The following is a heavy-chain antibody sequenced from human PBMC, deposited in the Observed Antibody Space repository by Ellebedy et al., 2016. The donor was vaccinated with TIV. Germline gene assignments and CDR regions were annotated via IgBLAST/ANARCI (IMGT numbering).Heavy chain of an antibody. D-gene: IGHD2/OR15-2a*01. Sequence: GESLKISCAASGFTFSTYWMHWVRQAPGKGLMWVSRINTDGSSTGYADSVKGRFTMSRDNSKNMVYLQMNSLRAEDTAVYYCARDGVRPYFYNGMDVWGQGTTVSVSS. CDR3: ARDGVRPYFYNGMDV. CDR2: INTDGSST. V-gene: IGHV3-74*01. J-gene: IGHJ6*02. CDR1: GFTFSTYW.